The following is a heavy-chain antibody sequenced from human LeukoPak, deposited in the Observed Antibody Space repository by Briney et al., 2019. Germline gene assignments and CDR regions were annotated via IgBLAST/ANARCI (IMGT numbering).Heavy chain of an antibody. D-gene: IGHD3-10*01. CDR2: MNPNSGNT. J-gene: IGHJ4*02. V-gene: IGHV1-8*01. CDR3: ARDLNGSGSYYGEVDY. Sequence: GASVKVSCKASGYTFTGYDINWVRQATGQGLEWMGWMNPNSGNTGYAQKFQGRVTMTRNTSISTAYMELSSLRSEDTAVYYCARDLNGSGSYYGEVDYWGQGTLVTVSS. CDR1: GYTFTGYD.